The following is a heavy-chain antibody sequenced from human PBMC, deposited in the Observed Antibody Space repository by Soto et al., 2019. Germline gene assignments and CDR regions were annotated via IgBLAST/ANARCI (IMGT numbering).Heavy chain of an antibody. V-gene: IGHV3-21*06. CDR1: GFTFTRYS. D-gene: IGHD3-3*01. CDR3: ARDQYDFRSGSYYYAMEV. CDR2: ISSTTNYI. Sequence: GGSLRLSCAASGFTFTRYSMNWVRQAPGKGLEWVSSISSTTNYIYYGDSMKGRFTISRDNAKNSLYLEMNSLRAEDTAVYYCARDQYDFRSGSYYYAMEVWGQGTKVTVSS. J-gene: IGHJ6*02.